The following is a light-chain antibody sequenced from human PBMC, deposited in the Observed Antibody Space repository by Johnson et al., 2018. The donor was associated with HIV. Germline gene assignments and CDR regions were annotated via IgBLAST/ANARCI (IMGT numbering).Light chain of an antibody. J-gene: IGLJ1*01. CDR3: GTWDSSLGAWV. CDR1: ISNIESYF. Sequence: QAVLTQPPSVSAAPGQRVNISCSGNISNIESYFVSWYQQLPGAAPTLLIYEDNKRPSGIPDRFSGSKSGTSATLGITGLQTGDEADYYCGTWDSSLGAWVFGTGTKVTVL. CDR2: EDN. V-gene: IGLV1-51*02.